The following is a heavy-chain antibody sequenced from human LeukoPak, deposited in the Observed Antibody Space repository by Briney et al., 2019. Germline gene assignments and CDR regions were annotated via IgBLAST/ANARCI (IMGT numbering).Heavy chain of an antibody. D-gene: IGHD3-9*01. CDR3: ARDRGYYDIFPDAFDI. CDR1: GFTFSSYA. Sequence: PGGSLRLSCAASGFTFSSYAMSWVRQAPGKGLEWVSAISGSGGSTYYADSVKGRFTISRDNAKNSLYLQMNSLRAEDTAVYYCARDRGYYDIFPDAFDIWGQGTMVTVSS. V-gene: IGHV3-23*01. J-gene: IGHJ3*02. CDR2: ISGSGGST.